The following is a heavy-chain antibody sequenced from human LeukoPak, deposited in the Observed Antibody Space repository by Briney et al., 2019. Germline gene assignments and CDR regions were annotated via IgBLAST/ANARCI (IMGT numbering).Heavy chain of an antibody. Sequence: SVKVSCKASGGTFTSYAISWARQAPGQGLEWMGGIIPIFGTANYAQKFQGRVAITADKSTSTAYMELSSLRSEDTAVYYCARAIVEPYTGYYGMDVWGKGTTVTVSS. CDR1: GGTFTSYA. D-gene: IGHD3-16*02. V-gene: IGHV1-69*06. J-gene: IGHJ6*04. CDR2: IIPIFGTA. CDR3: ARAIVEPYTGYYGMDV.